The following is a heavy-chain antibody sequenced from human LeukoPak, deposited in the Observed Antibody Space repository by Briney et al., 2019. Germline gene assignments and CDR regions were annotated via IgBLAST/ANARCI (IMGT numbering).Heavy chain of an antibody. CDR1: GGSISSSSYY. D-gene: IGHD3-22*01. Sequence: SETLSLTCTVSGGSISSSSYYWGWIRQPPGKGLEWIGSIYYSGSTYYNPSLKSRVTISVDTSKNQFSLRLSSVTAADTAVYYCARTVYYYDSAYFDYWGQGTLVTVSS. V-gene: IGHV4-39*07. J-gene: IGHJ4*02. CDR3: ARTVYYYDSAYFDY. CDR2: IYYSGST.